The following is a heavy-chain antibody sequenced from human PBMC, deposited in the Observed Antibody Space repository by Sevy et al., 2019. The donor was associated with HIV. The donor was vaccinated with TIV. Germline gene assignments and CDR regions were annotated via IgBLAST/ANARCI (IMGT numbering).Heavy chain of an antibody. D-gene: IGHD1-1*01. V-gene: IGHV3-53*01. CDR1: GFIVSSNY. J-gene: IGHJ3*01. CDR2: IYRGGNT. Sequence: GGSLRLSCAVSGFIVSSNYMSWVRQAPGKGLEWVSVIYRGGNTSYADSVKGRFTISRDISKNTLDLQMNSLRAEDTAVYYCARANNWKGAFDLWGQGTMVTVSS. CDR3: ARANNWKGAFDL.